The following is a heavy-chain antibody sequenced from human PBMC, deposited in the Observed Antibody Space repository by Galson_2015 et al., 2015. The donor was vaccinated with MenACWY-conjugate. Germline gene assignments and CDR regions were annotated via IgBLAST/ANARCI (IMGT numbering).Heavy chain of an antibody. J-gene: IGHJ6*02. CDR1: GLTFRNYW. CDR2: IKKDGSEK. Sequence: LRLSCAASGLTFRNYWMTWVRQAPGKGLEWVASIKKDGSEKYYVDSVKGRFTISRDNAKNSLYLEMNSLRVEDTAVYSCARGHYGMDVWGQGTTVTASS. V-gene: IGHV3-7*03. CDR3: ARGHYGMDV.